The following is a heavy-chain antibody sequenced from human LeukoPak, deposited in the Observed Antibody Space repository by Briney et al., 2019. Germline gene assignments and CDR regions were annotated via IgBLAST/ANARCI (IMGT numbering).Heavy chain of an antibody. CDR2: IYYSGST. CDR3: ARTPPSYRPDSSSWFFNWFDP. Sequence: PSETLSLTCTVSGGSISSYYWSWIRQPPGKGLEWIGYIYYSGSTNYNPSLKSRVTISVDTSKNQFSLKLSSVTAADTAVYYCARTPPSYRPDSSSWFFNWFDPWGQGTLVTVSS. D-gene: IGHD6-13*01. V-gene: IGHV4-59*08. J-gene: IGHJ5*02. CDR1: GGSISSYY.